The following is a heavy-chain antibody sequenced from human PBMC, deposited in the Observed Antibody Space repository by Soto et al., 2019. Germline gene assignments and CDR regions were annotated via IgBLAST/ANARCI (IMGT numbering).Heavy chain of an antibody. CDR1: GGSISSSSYY. D-gene: IGHD3-10*01. CDR2: IYYSGST. CDR3: AGSGTIYYYGMDV. J-gene: IGHJ6*02. Sequence: QLQLQESGPGLVKPSETLSLTCTVSGGSISSSSYYWGWIRQPPGKGLEWIGSIYYSGSTYYNPSLKSRVTISVDTSKNQFSLKLSSVTAADTAVYYCAGSGTIYYYGMDVWGQETTVTVSS. V-gene: IGHV4-39*01.